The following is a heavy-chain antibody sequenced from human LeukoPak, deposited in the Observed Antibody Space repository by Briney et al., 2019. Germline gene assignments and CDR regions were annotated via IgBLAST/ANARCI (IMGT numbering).Heavy chain of an antibody. J-gene: IGHJ4*02. V-gene: IGHV1-46*01. CDR3: ASSIGRSGVVH. D-gene: IGHD2-15*01. Sequence: ASVKVSCKASGYTFTSYYMHWVRQAPGQGLEWMGIINPSGGGTSYAQKFQGRVTMTRDTSTSTVYMELSSLRSEDTAVYYCASSIGRSGVVHWGQGTLVTVSS. CDR1: GYTFTSYY. CDR2: INPSGGGT.